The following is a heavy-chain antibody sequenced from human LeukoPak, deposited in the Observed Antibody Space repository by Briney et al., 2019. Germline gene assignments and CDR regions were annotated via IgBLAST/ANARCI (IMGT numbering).Heavy chain of an antibody. Sequence: GGSLRLSCVASGLPIADFAIHWGRQAPGKGLEWVSLISGDGVSTFYADSVKGRFSISRDNSKNSLYLEMNSLRTEDAAMYYCAKESGKFDYWGQGTLVAVSS. V-gene: IGHV3-43*02. CDR3: AKESGKFDY. CDR2: ISGDGVST. J-gene: IGHJ4*02. CDR1: GLPIADFA.